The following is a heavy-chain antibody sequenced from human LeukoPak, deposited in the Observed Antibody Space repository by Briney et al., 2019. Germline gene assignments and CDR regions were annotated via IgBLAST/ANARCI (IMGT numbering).Heavy chain of an antibody. D-gene: IGHD3-10*01. CDR2: IYYSGST. J-gene: IGHJ4*02. CDR3: ARTLLWFGEPLYYFDY. Sequence: SETLSLTCAVSGGSISSYYWSWIRQPPGKGLEWIGYIYYSGSTNYNPSLKSRVTISVDTSKNQFSLKLSSVTAADTAVYYCARTLLWFGEPLYYFDYWGQGTLVTVSS. V-gene: IGHV4-59*01. CDR1: GGSISSYY.